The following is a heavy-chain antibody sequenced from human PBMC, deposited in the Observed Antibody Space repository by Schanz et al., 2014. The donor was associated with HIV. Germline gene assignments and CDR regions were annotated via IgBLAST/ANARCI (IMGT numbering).Heavy chain of an antibody. D-gene: IGHD3-9*01. V-gene: IGHV1-8*02. CDR1: GYTFTGYY. CDR2: MNPSTGNS. J-gene: IGHJ4*02. CDR3: ARGVDILTAFDY. Sequence: QVQLVQSGAEVKKPGASVKVSCKASGYTFTGYYMHWVRQASGLGLEWMGWMNPSTGNSGYAQMFQVRVTMTRDTSISTAYLEVDSLTSEDTAVYYCARGVDILTAFDYWDQGTLVVVSS.